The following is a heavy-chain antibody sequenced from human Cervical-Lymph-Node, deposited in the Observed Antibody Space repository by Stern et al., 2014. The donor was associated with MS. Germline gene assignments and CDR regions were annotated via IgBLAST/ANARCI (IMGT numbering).Heavy chain of an antibody. CDR3: ARQRYFDY. CDR1: GYTFTSYW. J-gene: IGHJ4*02. Sequence: EVQLVESGPEVKRPGESLKISCQASGYTFTSYWIGWVRQMPGNGLEWTAIIFPGGSDIRYSPSFQGQVPISADKSSSTAYLQWNNLKASDTAIYYCARQRYFDYWGQGTLVTVSS. CDR2: IFPGGSDI. V-gene: IGHV5-51*01.